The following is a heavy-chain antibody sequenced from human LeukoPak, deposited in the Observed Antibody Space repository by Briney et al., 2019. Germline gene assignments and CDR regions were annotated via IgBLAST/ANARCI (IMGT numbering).Heavy chain of an antibody. CDR2: ISSSGSTI. D-gene: IGHD3/OR15-3a*01. Sequence: PGGSLRLSCAASGFTFSSYEMNWVRQAPGKGLEWVSYISSSGSTIYYADSVKGRFTNSRDNAKNSLYLQMNSLRAEDTAVYYCARGCSYDFWSGYYSHLFDYWGQGTLVTVSS. CDR1: GFTFSSYE. J-gene: IGHJ4*02. V-gene: IGHV3-48*03. CDR3: ARGCSYDFWSGYYSHLFDY.